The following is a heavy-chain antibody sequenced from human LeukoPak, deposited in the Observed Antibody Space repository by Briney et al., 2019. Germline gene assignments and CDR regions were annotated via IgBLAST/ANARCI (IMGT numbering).Heavy chain of an antibody. CDR3: ARRTQDSSSWYRREKNNNWFDP. CDR1: GGSISSSSYY. V-gene: IGHV4-39*01. Sequence: SSETLSLTCTVSGGSISSSSYYWGWIRQPPGKGLEWIGSIYYSGSTYYNPSLKSRVTISVDTSKNQFSLKLSSVTAADTAVYYCARRTQDSSSWYRREKNNNWFDPWGQGTLVTVSS. CDR2: IYYSGST. J-gene: IGHJ5*02. D-gene: IGHD6-13*01.